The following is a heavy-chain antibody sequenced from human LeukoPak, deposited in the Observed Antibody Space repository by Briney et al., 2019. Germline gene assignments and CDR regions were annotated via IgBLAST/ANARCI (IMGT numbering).Heavy chain of an antibody. CDR1: GFTFSSYA. V-gene: IGHV3-23*01. D-gene: IGHD1-26*01. Sequence: GGSLRLSCAASGFTFSSYAMSWVRQAPGKGLEWVSAVSGNGGSTYYADSVKGRFTISRDNSKNTLYLQMNSLRAEDTAVYYCAKSPRPTTGWFDPWGQGTLVTVSS. CDR3: AKSPRPTTGWFDP. CDR2: VSGNGGST. J-gene: IGHJ5*02.